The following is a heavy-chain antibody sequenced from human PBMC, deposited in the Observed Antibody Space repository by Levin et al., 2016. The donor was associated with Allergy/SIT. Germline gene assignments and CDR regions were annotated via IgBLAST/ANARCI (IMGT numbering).Heavy chain of an antibody. CDR2: INHSGST. J-gene: IGHJ3*02. CDR1: GGSFSGYY. Sequence: GSLRLSCAVYGGSFSGYYWSWIRQPPGKGLEWIGEINHSGSTNYNPSLKSRVTISVDTSKNQFSLKLSSVTAADTAVYYCARGRRRPTMVRGTDDAFDIWGQGTMVTVSS. CDR3: ARGRRRPTMVRGTDDAFDI. D-gene: IGHD3-10*01. V-gene: IGHV4-34*01.